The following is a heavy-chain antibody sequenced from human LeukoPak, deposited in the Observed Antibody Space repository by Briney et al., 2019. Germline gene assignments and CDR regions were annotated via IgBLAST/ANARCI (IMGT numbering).Heavy chain of an antibody. D-gene: IGHD3-10*01. CDR3: AKGEDHGSGTVHFAS. V-gene: IGHV4-4*02. CDR1: GGSISSSNW. CDR2: IYHGGST. Sequence: KPSGTLSLTCAVSGGSISSSNWWSWVRQPPGKGLEWIGEIYHGGSTNYNPSLKSRVDMSVDRSRNQFSLQLSSVTAADTAVYYCAKGEDHGSGTVHFASWGQGTLVTVSS. J-gene: IGHJ4*02.